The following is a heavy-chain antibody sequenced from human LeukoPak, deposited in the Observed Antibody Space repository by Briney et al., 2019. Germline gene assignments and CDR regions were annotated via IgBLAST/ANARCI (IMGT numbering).Heavy chain of an antibody. D-gene: IGHD6-13*01. V-gene: IGHV4-4*02. CDR2: IYHSGTT. CDR1: GGSISSSNW. J-gene: IGHJ5*02. CDR3: ASGDSSSWYFDP. Sequence: SETLSLTCAVSGGSISSSNWWTWVRQPPGKGLEWIGDIYHSGTTNYNPSLKSRVTISVDTSKNQFSLKLSSVTAADTAVYYCASGDSSSWYFDPWGQGTLVTVSS.